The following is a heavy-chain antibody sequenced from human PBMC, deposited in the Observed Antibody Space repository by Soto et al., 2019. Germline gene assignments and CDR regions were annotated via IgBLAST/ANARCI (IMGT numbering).Heavy chain of an antibody. V-gene: IGHV3-7*01. J-gene: IGHJ4*02. Sequence: PGGSLRLSCAASGFTCSTYWMSWVRRAPGKGLEWVAHIKQDGSDMYYADSVKGRFSISRDNSKNTLYLQMNSLRAEDTAVYYCGRDLGDCSGGTCYSDYFDFGGKGTLVTVSS. CDR2: IKQDGSDM. D-gene: IGHD2-15*01. CDR1: GFTCSTYW. CDR3: GRDLGDCSGGTCYSDYFDF.